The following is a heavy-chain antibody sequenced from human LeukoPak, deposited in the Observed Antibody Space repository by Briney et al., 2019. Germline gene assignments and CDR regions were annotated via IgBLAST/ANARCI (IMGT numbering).Heavy chain of an antibody. V-gene: IGHV4-34*01. CDR2: INHSGST. J-gene: IGHJ4*02. CDR1: GGSFSGYY. CDR3: ARGLGNGSGSYFPKYRTPPKFDY. D-gene: IGHD3-10*01. Sequence: SETLSLTCAVYGGSFSGYYWSWIRQPPGKGLEWIGEINHSGSTNYNPSLKSRVTISVDTSKNQFSLKLSSVTAADTAVYYCARGLGNGSGSYFPKYRTPPKFDYWGQGTLVTVSS.